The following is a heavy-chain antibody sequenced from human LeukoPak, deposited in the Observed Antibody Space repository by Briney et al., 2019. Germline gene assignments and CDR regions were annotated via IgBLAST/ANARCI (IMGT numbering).Heavy chain of an antibody. V-gene: IGHV6-1*01. Sequence: SQTLSLTCAISGDSVSSDTAAWTWIRRSPSRGLEWLGRTYYRYKWYNDYAVSVKSRITIDPDTSKNQFSLQLNSVTPEDTAVYYCARLGVFTIPAWGQGTLVTVSS. D-gene: IGHD3-3*01. CDR2: TYYRYKWYN. J-gene: IGHJ5*02. CDR1: GDSVSSDTAA. CDR3: ARLGVFTIPA.